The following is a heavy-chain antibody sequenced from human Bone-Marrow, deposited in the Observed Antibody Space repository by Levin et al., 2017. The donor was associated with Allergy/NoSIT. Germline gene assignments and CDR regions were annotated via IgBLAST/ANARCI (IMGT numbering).Heavy chain of an antibody. CDR1: GGSISSRDYY. D-gene: IGHD3-22*01. Sequence: SETLSLTCTVSGGSISSRDYYWSWIRQHPGKGLELIGYISYSGSTYYNPSLKSRLTISVDTSKNQFSLNLSSVTAADTAIYYCARDDYFDTSAFPNWGQGTLVTVSS. J-gene: IGHJ4*02. CDR2: ISYSGST. CDR3: ARDDYFDTSAFPN. V-gene: IGHV4-31*03.